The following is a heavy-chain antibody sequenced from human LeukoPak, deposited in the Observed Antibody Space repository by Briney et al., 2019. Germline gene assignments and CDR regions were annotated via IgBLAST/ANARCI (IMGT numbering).Heavy chain of an antibody. J-gene: IGHJ6*03. Sequence: GASVKVSCKASGYTFTGYYMHWVRQAPGQGLEWMGWINPNSGGTNYAQKFQGRVTMTRDTSISTAYMELSRLRSDGTAVYYCARAGYDFWSGYYWGDYYYMDVWGKGTTVTVSS. CDR2: INPNSGGT. V-gene: IGHV1-2*02. CDR1: GYTFTGYY. CDR3: ARAGYDFWSGYYWGDYYYMDV. D-gene: IGHD3-3*01.